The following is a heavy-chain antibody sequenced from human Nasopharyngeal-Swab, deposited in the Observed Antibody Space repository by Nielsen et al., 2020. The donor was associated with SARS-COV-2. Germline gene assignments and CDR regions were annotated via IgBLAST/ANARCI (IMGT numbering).Heavy chain of an antibody. V-gene: IGHV1-2*06. D-gene: IGHD4-17*01. J-gene: IGHJ4*02. CDR1: GYTFTGYY. CDR3: ARTFHYGDNEFDY. CDR2: INPNSGGT. Sequence: ASVKVSCKASGYTFTGYYMHWVRQAPGQGLEWMGRINPNSGGTNYAQKFQGRVTMTRDTSISTAYMELSRLRSDDTAVYYCARTFHYGDNEFDYWGQGTLVTVSS.